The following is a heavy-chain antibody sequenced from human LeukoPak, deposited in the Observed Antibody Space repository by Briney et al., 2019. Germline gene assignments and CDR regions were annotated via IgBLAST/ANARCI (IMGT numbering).Heavy chain of an antibody. D-gene: IGHD3-3*01. J-gene: IGHJ6*03. CDR2: ISSSSGYI. CDR3: ARVERAYDFWSGYYTGSHYYYYMDV. CDR1: GFTFSSYN. Sequence: GGSLRLSCAASGFTFSSYNMNWVRQAPGKGLEWVSFISSSSGYIYYADSVKGRFTISRDNAKNSLYLLMNSLRAEDTAVYYCARVERAYDFWSGYYTGSHYYYYMDVWGKGTTVTVSS. V-gene: IGHV3-21*01.